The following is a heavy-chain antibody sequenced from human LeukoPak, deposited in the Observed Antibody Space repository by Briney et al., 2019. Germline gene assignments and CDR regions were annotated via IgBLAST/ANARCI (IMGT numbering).Heavy chain of an antibody. CDR3: ARVSGGYSGYDQRMRFGY. CDR1: GGTFGSYA. D-gene: IGHD5-12*01. CDR2: IIPSFGTA. V-gene: IGHV1-69*05. J-gene: IGHJ4*02. Sequence: SVKVSCKASGGTFGSYAISWVRQAPGQGLEWMGGIIPSFGTANYAQKFQGRVTITTDESTSTAYMELSSLRSEDTAVYYCARVSGGYSGYDQRMRFGYWGQGTLVTVSS.